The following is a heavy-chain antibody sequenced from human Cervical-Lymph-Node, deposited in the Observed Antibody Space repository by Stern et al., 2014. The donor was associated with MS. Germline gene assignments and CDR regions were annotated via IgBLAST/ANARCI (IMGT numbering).Heavy chain of an antibody. V-gene: IGHV3-30*18. Sequence: QMQLVQSGGGVVQPGRSLRLSCAASGFTFSSYGMHWVRQAPGKGLEWVAVISYDGSSKYYADSVKGRFTISRDNSKNTLYLQMNSLRAEDTAVYYCAKDRDSSAGRYSYYYGMDVWGQGTTVTVSS. J-gene: IGHJ6*02. CDR2: ISYDGSSK. CDR1: GFTFSSYG. CDR3: AKDRDSSAGRYSYYYGMDV. D-gene: IGHD1-26*01.